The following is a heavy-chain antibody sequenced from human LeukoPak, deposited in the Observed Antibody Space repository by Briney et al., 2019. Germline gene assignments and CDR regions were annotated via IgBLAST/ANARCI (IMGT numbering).Heavy chain of an antibody. V-gene: IGHV3-23*01. CDR2: ISGSGGST. J-gene: IGHJ4*02. D-gene: IGHD3-9*01. CDR3: AKDQGYYDILTGCAFDY. CDR1: EFTFSSYA. Sequence: PGGSLRLSCAASEFTFSSYAMSWVRQAPGKGLEWVSAISGSGGSTYYADSVKGRFTISRDNSKNTLYLQMNSLRAEDTAVYYCAKDQGYYDILTGCAFDYWGQGTLVTVSS.